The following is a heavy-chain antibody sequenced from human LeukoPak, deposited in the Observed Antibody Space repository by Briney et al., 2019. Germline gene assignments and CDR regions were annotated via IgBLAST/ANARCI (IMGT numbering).Heavy chain of an antibody. V-gene: IGHV3-30-3*01. Sequence: GRSLRLSCAASGFTFSSYAMHWVRRAPGKGLEWVAVISYDGNNKYYADSVKGRFTISRDNSKNTLYLQMNSLRAEDTAVYYCASTYYDILAYYFDYWGQGTLVTVSS. D-gene: IGHD3-9*01. J-gene: IGHJ4*02. CDR3: ASTYYDILAYYFDY. CDR1: GFTFSSYA. CDR2: ISYDGNNK.